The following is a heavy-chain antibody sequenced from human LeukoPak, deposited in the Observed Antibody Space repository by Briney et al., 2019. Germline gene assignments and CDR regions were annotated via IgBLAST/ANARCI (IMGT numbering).Heavy chain of an antibody. J-gene: IGHJ4*02. CDR2: IYSGGRT. CDR1: GFTLNNNY. V-gene: IGHV3-53*01. Sequence: GGSLRLSYAASGFTLNNNYMSWVRQAPGKGREGGSVIYSGGRTYYSESVKGRGTIYKDNSKHTLYLQMNSLRAEDTAVYYCARDRDSSGLFDYRGQGTLVTVS. D-gene: IGHD6-19*01. CDR3: ARDRDSSGLFDY.